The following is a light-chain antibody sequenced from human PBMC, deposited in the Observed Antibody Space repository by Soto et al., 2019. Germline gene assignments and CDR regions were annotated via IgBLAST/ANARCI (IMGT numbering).Light chain of an antibody. CDR3: QQYDNWPPEWT. V-gene: IGKV3-15*01. J-gene: IGKJ1*01. CDR2: DAS. Sequence: EIVVTQSPATLSVSPGERATLSCRASQSVRRNLAWYQQKPGQTPRLLIYDASSRANGVPARFSGSGSGTEFSLTFSSLQSEDFAVYYCQQYDNWPPEWTFGQGTRVDLK. CDR1: QSVRRN.